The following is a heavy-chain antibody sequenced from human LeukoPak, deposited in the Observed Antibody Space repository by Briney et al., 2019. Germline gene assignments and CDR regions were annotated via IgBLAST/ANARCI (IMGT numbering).Heavy chain of an antibody. CDR3: AREKGSSWYVDY. CDR1: GGSFSGYY. Sequence: SETLSLTCAVYGGSFSGYYWSWIRQPPGKGLEWIGEINHSGSTNYNPSLKSRVTISVDTSKNQFSLKLGSVTAADTAVYYCAREKGSSWYVDYWGQGTLVTVSS. D-gene: IGHD6-13*01. J-gene: IGHJ4*02. V-gene: IGHV4-34*01. CDR2: INHSGST.